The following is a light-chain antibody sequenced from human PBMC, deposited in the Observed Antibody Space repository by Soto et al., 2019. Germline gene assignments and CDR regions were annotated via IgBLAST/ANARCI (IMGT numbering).Light chain of an antibody. CDR1: QSVSIY. CDR3: QQYGSLSWT. V-gene: IGKV3-20*01. Sequence: EIVLTQSPGTLSLSPGERATLSCWASQSVSIYLTWYQQKPGQAPRLLIYDASTRATGVPARFSGSGSGTDFTLTISRLEPEDFAVYYCQQYGSLSWTFGQGTKVDIK. CDR2: DAS. J-gene: IGKJ1*01.